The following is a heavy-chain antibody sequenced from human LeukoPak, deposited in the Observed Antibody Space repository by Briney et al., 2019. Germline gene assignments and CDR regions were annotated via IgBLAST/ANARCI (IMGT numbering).Heavy chain of an antibody. CDR1: GGSISSYY. Sequence: SETLSLTCTVSGGSISSYYWSWIRQPPGKRLEEMACISYSGSTKYNPSLKSRVTISVDTSKNQLSLKLSSVTAADTAVYYCAREPGFDSSGYLNWFDPWGQGTLVTVSS. D-gene: IGHD3-22*01. CDR2: ISYSGST. V-gene: IGHV4-59*01. J-gene: IGHJ5*02. CDR3: AREPGFDSSGYLNWFDP.